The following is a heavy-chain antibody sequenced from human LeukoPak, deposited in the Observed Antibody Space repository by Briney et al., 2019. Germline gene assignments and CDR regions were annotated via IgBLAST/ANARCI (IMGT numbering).Heavy chain of an antibody. CDR3: AKGVTTVRIYYHGMDV. CDR2: ISSSGDSR. V-gene: IGHV3-23*01. D-gene: IGHD4-17*01. CDR1: GFTFSSCA. J-gene: IGHJ6*02. Sequence: GGSLRLSCAASGFTFSSCAMSWVRQAPGKGLEWVSLISSSGDSRYYADSVKGRFTISRDNAKNTLWLQMNSLRAEDTAVYYCAKGVTTVRIYYHGMDVWGQGTTVTVSS.